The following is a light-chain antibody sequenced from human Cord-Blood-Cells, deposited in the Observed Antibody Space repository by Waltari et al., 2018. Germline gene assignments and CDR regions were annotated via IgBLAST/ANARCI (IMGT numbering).Light chain of an antibody. V-gene: IGLV2-14*01. CDR2: DVS. Sequence: QSALTQPASVSGSPGQSITISCTGTSSDVGGYNYVSWYQQHPGKAHKLMIYDVSKRPSGVSNRFSGSKSGNTASLTISGLQAEDEADYYCSSYTSSSTLFGGGTKLTVL. CDR3: SSYTSSSTL. J-gene: IGLJ3*02. CDR1: SSDVGGYNY.